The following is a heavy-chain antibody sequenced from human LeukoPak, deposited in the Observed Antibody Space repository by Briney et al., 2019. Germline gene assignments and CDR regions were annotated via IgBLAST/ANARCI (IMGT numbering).Heavy chain of an antibody. CDR2: IYYSGST. CDR1: GGSISSSSYY. Sequence: PSETLSLTCTVSGGSISSSSYYWGCIRQPPGKGLEWIGSIYYSGSTYYNPSPKSRVAISVDTSKNQFSLKPSCVAAGDTAVYYCARVGKGMLRYFDYWGQGTLVTVSS. CDR3: ARVGKGMLRYFDY. V-gene: IGHV4-39*01. D-gene: IGHD3-16*01. J-gene: IGHJ4*02.